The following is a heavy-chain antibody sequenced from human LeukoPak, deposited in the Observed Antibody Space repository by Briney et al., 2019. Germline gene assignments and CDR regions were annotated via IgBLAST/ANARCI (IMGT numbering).Heavy chain of an antibody. V-gene: IGHV1-2*02. CDR2: SNPNSGGT. Sequence: GASVKVCCKASGYTFTGYYMHWVRQAPGQGLERMGWSNPNSGGTNYAQKFQGRVTMTRDTSISTAYMELSRLRSDDTAVYYCARGLEIVGATTNWFDPWGQGTLVTVSS. CDR3: ARGLEIVGATTNWFDP. CDR1: GYTFTGYY. J-gene: IGHJ5*02. D-gene: IGHD1-26*01.